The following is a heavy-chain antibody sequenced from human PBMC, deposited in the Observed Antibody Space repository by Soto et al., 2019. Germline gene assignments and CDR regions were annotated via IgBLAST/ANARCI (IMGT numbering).Heavy chain of an antibody. Sequence: SETLSLTCTVSGASISGYYWSWIRKSAGKGLEWIGRIYATGTTDYNPSLKSRVMMSVDTSKKQFSLRLSSVTTADTALYYCARTTAVPNTLRSRYFFDYWGQGTLVTVSS. J-gene: IGHJ4*02. CDR1: GASISGYY. V-gene: IGHV4-4*07. CDR2: IYATGTT. CDR3: ARTTAVPNTLRSRYFFDY. D-gene: IGHD4-17*01.